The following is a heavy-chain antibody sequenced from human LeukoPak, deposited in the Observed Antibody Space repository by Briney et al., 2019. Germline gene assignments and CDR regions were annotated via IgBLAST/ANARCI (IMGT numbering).Heavy chain of an antibody. CDR2: IYYSGSA. Sequence: SETLSLTCTVSGGSISSSSSYWGWIRQPPGKGLEWIGSIYYSGSAYYNPSLKSRVTMSVDTSKNQFSLKLSSVTAADTAVYYCARRIRNYYYMDVWGNGTTVTVSS. V-gene: IGHV4-39*01. J-gene: IGHJ6*03. CDR1: GGSISSSSSY. D-gene: IGHD2-15*01. CDR3: ARRIRNYYYMDV.